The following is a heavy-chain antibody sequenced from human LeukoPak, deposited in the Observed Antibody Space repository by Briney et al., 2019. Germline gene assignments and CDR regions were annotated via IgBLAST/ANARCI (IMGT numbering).Heavy chain of an antibody. CDR2: ISYDGSNK. Sequence: PGWSLRLSCAASGFTFSSYAMHWVRQAPGKGLEWVAVISYDGSNKYYADSVKGRFTISRDNSKNTLYLQMNSLRAEDTAVYYCARDKKLAARPWSPKHAYGMDVWGQGTTVTVSS. D-gene: IGHD6-6*01. CDR3: ARDKKLAARPWSPKHAYGMDV. CDR1: GFTFSSYA. V-gene: IGHV3-30-3*01. J-gene: IGHJ6*02.